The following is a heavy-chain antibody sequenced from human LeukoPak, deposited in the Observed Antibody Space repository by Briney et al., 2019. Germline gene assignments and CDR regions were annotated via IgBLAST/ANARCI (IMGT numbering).Heavy chain of an antibody. V-gene: IGHV1-8*01. D-gene: IGHD3-10*01. CDR2: MNPIIGNT. CDR3: ARDYYGPGSYRGY. Sequence: ASVKVSCKASGYTFTNYDINWVRQASGEGLEWMGWMNPIIGNTGYAQKFQGRVTMTRNTSISTAYMELRSLRSEDTAVYYCARDYYGPGSYRGYWGQGTLVTVSS. CDR1: GYTFTNYD. J-gene: IGHJ4*02.